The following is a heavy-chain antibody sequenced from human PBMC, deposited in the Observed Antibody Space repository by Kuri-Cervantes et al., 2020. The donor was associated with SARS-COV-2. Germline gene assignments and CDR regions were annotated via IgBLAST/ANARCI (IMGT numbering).Heavy chain of an antibody. J-gene: IGHJ4*02. Sequence: SVKVSCKASGGTFSSYAISCVRQAPGQGLEWMGRIIPILGTANYAQKFQGRVTITADKSTSTAYMELSSLRSEDTAVYYCALDPRVRSRPLSYWGQGTLVTVSS. CDR1: GGTFSSYA. CDR3: ALDPRVRSRPLSY. CDR2: IIPILGTA. D-gene: IGHD1-1*01. V-gene: IGHV1-69*04.